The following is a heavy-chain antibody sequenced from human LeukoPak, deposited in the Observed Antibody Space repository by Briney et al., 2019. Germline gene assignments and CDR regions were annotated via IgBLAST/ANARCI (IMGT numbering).Heavy chain of an antibody. D-gene: IGHD6-13*01. V-gene: IGHV1-2*02. CDR3: ARVGVVQQTFDY. CDR1: GYTFTGYY. CDR2: INPNSGGT. J-gene: IGHJ4*02. Sequence: ASVKVSCKASGYTFTGYYMHWVRQAPGQGLEWMAWINPNSGGTNYAQKFQGRATMTRDTSISTAYMELSRLRSDDTAVYYCARVGVVQQTFDYWGQGTLVTVSS.